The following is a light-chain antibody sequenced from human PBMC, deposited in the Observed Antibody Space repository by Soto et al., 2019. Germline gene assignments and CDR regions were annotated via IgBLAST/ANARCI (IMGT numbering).Light chain of an antibody. Sequence: EIVLTQSPGNLSLSPGEKATLSCRASQIVSSNYLAWYQQRPGQAPRLLISGASSRAAGIPDRFSGSGSGTDFTLTINRLEPEDFAVYYCQQYGSSPLVTFGPGTKVDFK. CDR3: QQYGSSPLVT. V-gene: IGKV3-20*01. J-gene: IGKJ3*01. CDR1: QIVSSNY. CDR2: GAS.